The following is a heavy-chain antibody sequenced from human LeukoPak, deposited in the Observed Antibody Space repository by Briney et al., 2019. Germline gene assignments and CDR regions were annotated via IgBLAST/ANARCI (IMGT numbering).Heavy chain of an antibody. Sequence: PGGSLRLSCAASGFTVSSNYMSWVRQAPGKGLEWVSVIYSGGSTYYADSVKGRFTISRDNSKNTLYLQMNSLRAEDTAVYYCARDGDIEEGIRVVVPAAIPSDFDYWGQGTLVTVSS. CDR1: GFTVSSNY. J-gene: IGHJ4*02. D-gene: IGHD2-2*02. CDR3: ARDGDIEEGIRVVVPAAIPSDFDY. V-gene: IGHV3-53*01. CDR2: IYSGGST.